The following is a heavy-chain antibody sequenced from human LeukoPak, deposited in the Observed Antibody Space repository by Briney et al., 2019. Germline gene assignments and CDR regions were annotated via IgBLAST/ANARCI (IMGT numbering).Heavy chain of an antibody. V-gene: IGHV3-23*01. Sequence: GGSLRLSCAASGFTLSNYAMTWVRQAPGKGLEWLSASSGSRDTTYYAASVKGRFTISRDNSQNTLYLEMNSLRAEDTAEYYCAKGGSSAYYPYYFDHWGRGALVTVSS. CDR2: SSGSRDTT. D-gene: IGHD3-22*01. CDR1: GFTLSNYA. J-gene: IGHJ4*02. CDR3: AKGGSSAYYPYYFDH.